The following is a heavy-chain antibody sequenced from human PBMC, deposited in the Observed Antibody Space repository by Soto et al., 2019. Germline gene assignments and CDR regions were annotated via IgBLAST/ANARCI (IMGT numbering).Heavy chain of an antibody. J-gene: IGHJ3*01. CDR3: ARGRGVVIPAGTPDAFDV. D-gene: IGHD6-13*01. CDR2: ISAFNDYT. V-gene: IGHV1-18*01. CDR1: GYTFNKYG. Sequence: QAQLVQSGGEVKRPGASVKVSCKASGYTFNKYGFNWVRQAPGQGLEWMGRISAFNDYTNLAQKFQGRITLTTDASTNTAYMELQILRSDDTAMYYGARGRGVVIPAGTPDAFDVWGQGTMVTVSS.